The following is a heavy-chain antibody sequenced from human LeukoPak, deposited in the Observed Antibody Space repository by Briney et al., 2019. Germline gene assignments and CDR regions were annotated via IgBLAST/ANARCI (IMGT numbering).Heavy chain of an antibody. J-gene: IGHJ4*02. CDR1: GGTFSSYA. CDR2: IIPIFGTA. D-gene: IGHD6-19*01. Sequence: SVKVSCKASGGTFSSYAISWVRRAPGQGLEWMGGIIPIFGTANYAQKFQGRVTITADKSTSTAYMELSSLRSEDTAVYYCARDLKMGYSSGRYSWGTGSSNDYWGQGTLVTVSS. V-gene: IGHV1-69*06. CDR3: ARDLKMGYSSGRYSWGTGSSNDY.